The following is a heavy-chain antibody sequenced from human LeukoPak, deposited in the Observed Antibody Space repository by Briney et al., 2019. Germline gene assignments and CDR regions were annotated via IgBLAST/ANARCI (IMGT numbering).Heavy chain of an antibody. J-gene: IGHJ5*02. CDR3: ARDPRFLEWFPNYNWFDP. D-gene: IGHD3-3*01. CDR2: INPKIGGT. V-gene: IGHV1-2*02. CDR1: GYTFTGYY. Sequence: ASVTVSCLASGYTFTGYYMLWVRPAAGKGLAWMGWINPKIGGTNYAQKFQGRVTMTRDTSISTAYMELSRLRSEDTAVYYVARDPRFLEWFPNYNWFDPWGQGTLVTVSS.